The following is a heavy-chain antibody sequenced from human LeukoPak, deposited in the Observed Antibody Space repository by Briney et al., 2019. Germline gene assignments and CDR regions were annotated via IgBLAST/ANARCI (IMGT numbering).Heavy chain of an antibody. CDR2: ISGSGGST. D-gene: IGHD2-2*01. V-gene: IGHV3-23*01. CDR3: AKAGDIVVVPAAMRGYYYYGMDV. Sequence: GGSLRLSCAASGFTFSSYAMSWVRQAPGKGLEWVSAISGSGGSTYYADSVKGRFTISRDNSKNTLYLQMNSPRAEDTAVYYCAKAGDIVVVPAAMRGYYYYGMDVWGQGTTVTVSS. J-gene: IGHJ6*02. CDR1: GFTFSSYA.